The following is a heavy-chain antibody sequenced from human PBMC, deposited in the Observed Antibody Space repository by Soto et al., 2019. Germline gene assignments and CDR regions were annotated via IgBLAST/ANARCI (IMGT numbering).Heavy chain of an antibody. CDR2: IYYSGST. Sequence: QVQLQESGPGLVKPSQTLSLTCTVSGGSISSGGYYWSWIRQHPGKGLEWIGYIYYSGSTYYNPSLKSRVTISVDTSKNQFSLKLSSVTAADTAVYYCARAAPLIGYCSSTSCAYYYGMDVWGQGTTVTVSS. V-gene: IGHV4-31*03. CDR3: ARAAPLIGYCSSTSCAYYYGMDV. J-gene: IGHJ6*02. CDR1: GGSISSGGYY. D-gene: IGHD2-2*01.